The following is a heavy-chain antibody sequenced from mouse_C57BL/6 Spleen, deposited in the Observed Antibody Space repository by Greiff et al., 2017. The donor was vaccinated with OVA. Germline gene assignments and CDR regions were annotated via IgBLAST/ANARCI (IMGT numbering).Heavy chain of an antibody. CDR2: ISSGGSYT. CDR1: GFTFSSYG. Sequence: EVQLVESGGDLVKPGGSLKLSCAASGFTFSSYGLSWVRQTPDKRLEWVATISSGGSYTYYPDSVKGRFTISRDNAKNTLYLQMSSLKSEDTAMYYCARKRDYGEEDYAMDYWGQGTSGTVSS. CDR3: ARKRDYGEEDYAMDY. V-gene: IGHV5-6*01. J-gene: IGHJ4*01. D-gene: IGHD2-4*01.